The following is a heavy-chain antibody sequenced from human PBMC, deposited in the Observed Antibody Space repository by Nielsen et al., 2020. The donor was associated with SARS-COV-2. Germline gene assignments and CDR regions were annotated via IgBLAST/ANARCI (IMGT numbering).Heavy chain of an antibody. CDR2: IIPIFGTA. Sequence: SVKVSCKASGGTFSSYAISWVRQAPGQGLEWMGGIIPIFGTANYAQKFQGRVTMTRDTSTSTVYMELSSLRSEDTAVYYCARDVTKTTVTTPNYYYYYMDVWGKGTTVTVSS. D-gene: IGHD4-17*01. V-gene: IGHV1-69*05. CDR3: ARDVTKTTVTTPNYYYYYMDV. J-gene: IGHJ6*03. CDR1: GGTFSSYA.